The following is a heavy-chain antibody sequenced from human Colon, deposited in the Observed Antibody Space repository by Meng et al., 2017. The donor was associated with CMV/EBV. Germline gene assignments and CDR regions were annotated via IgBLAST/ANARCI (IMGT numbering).Heavy chain of an antibody. J-gene: IGHJ4*02. D-gene: IGHD7-27*01. Sequence: GESVTSDGYYWSWIRRPPGKGLEWVGDAFYSARANYNPSLRSRVTMAVDASKNQFSLRLTSVTAADTALYYCARWATGDLRHYFDYWGQGALVTVSS. CDR1: GESVTSDGYY. V-gene: IGHV4-61*08. CDR3: ARWATGDLRHYFDY. CDR2: AFYSARA.